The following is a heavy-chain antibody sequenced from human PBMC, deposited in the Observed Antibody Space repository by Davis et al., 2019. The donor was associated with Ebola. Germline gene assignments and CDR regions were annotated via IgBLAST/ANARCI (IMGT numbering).Heavy chain of an antibody. CDR2: IFTGDSDT. CDR3: ATLRRTITGMDDGFDI. Sequence: GESLKISCTDSGNSFNTHWIGWVRQMPGKGLEWMGIIFTGDSDTRYSPSFRGQVTISADKSLKTAFLHWSSLKASDTAMYYCATLRRTITGMDDGFDIWGQGTLVTVSP. CDR1: GNSFNTHW. V-gene: IGHV5-51*01. J-gene: IGHJ3*02. D-gene: IGHD2-8*02.